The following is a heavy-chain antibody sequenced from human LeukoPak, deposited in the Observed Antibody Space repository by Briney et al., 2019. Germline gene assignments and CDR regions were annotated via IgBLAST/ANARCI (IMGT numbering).Heavy chain of an antibody. CDR3: ARVDGDYCLDY. D-gene: IGHD4-17*01. V-gene: IGHV4-59*01. CDR2: IYYSGST. CDR1: GGSISSYY. J-gene: IGHJ4*02. Sequence: KPSETLSLTCTVSGGSISSYYWSWIRQPPGKGLEWIGYIYYSGSTNYNPSLKSRVTISVDTSKNQFSLKLSSVTAADTAVYYCARVDGDYCLDYWGQGTLVTVSS.